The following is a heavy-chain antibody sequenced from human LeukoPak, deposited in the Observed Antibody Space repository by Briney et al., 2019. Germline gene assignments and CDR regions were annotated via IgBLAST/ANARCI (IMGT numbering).Heavy chain of an antibody. CDR1: GDSISSGGYY. Sequence: PAQTLSLTWAVSGDSISSGGYYWSWIRQPPGKGLEWIGYIYYSGSTNYNPSLKSRVTISVDTSKNQFSLKLSSVTAADTAVYYCARMSSGWPRDVDYWGQGTLVTVSS. CDR3: ARMSSGWPRDVDY. CDR2: IYYSGST. D-gene: IGHD6-19*01. V-gene: IGHV4-61*08. J-gene: IGHJ4*02.